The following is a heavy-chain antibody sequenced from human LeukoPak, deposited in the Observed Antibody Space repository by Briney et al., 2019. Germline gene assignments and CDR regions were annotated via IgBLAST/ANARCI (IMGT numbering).Heavy chain of an antibody. D-gene: IGHD6-13*01. V-gene: IGHV3-11*03. CDR1: GIPFSDYY. CDR2: ISSSSSYS. CDR3: AAGTAADF. J-gene: IGHJ4*02. Sequence: GGSLRLSCIVSGIPFSDYYMNWIRQAPGKGLEWFSYISSSSSYSDYADSVKGRFTISRDNAKSALYLQLNSLRLEDTAVYYCAAGTAADFWGQGTLVTVSS.